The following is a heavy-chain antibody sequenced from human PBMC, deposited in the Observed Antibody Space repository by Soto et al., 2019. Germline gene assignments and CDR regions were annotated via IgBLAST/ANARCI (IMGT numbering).Heavy chain of an antibody. CDR3: ARALDRGGYYQGFDY. D-gene: IGHD3-10*01. J-gene: IGHJ4*02. V-gene: IGHV3-74*01. CDR1: GFTFISYW. CDR2: VNNDGSDT. Sequence: GSLRLSCAASGFTFISYWMHWVRQAPGKGLVWVSRVNNDGSDTIYADSVRGRFTVSRDNAENSLYLQLNSLRAEDTAVYYCARALDRGGYYQGFDYWCQGTLVTVSS.